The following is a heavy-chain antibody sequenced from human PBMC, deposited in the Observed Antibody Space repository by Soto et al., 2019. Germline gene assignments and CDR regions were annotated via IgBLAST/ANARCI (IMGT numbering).Heavy chain of an antibody. CDR2: ISHSGST. CDR1: GGSFSGYY. CDR3: ARGAFGVGIEH. Sequence: PSETLSLTCAVYGGSFSGYYWSWIRQPPGKGLEWIGEISHSGSTNYNPSLKSRVTISLDTSRNRFSLKLTSVTAADTAVYYCARGAFGVGIEHWGQGTLVTVSS. J-gene: IGHJ4*02. V-gene: IGHV4-34*01. D-gene: IGHD3-3*01.